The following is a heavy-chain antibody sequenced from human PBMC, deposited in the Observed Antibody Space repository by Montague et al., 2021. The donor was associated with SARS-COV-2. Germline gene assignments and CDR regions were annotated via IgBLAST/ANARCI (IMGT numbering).Heavy chain of an antibody. D-gene: IGHD2-21*02. Sequence: SLRLSCAASGFTFSRYAMNWLRQAPGKGLECVSVIYSGGSGTYYADSVKGRFTISRDDSRNTIYLQMNSLRVEDTAVYYCAKQVETGDRWGQGTLVTVSS. J-gene: IGHJ5*02. V-gene: IGHV3-23*03. CDR3: AKQVETGDR. CDR1: GFTFSRYA. CDR2: IYSGGSGT.